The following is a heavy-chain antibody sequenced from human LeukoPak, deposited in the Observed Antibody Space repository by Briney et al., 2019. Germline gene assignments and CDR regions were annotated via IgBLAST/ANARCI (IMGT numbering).Heavy chain of an antibody. CDR3: ARGIVVVVGASDHFDY. CDR2: ISPDGSDK. D-gene: IGHD2-15*01. J-gene: IGHJ4*02. CDR1: GFTFSTYW. V-gene: IGHV3-7*01. Sequence: GGSLRLSCVASGFTFSTYWMNWVRQAPGKGLERVGTISPDGSDKYYVDSVKGRFTISRDNAKTSLYLQINSLRADDTALYFCARGIVVVVGASDHFDYWGQGTLIAVSS.